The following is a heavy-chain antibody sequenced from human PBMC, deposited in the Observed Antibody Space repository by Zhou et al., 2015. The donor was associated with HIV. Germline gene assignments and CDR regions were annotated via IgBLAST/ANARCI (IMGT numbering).Heavy chain of an antibody. CDR2: IIPIFGTA. D-gene: IGHD4-11*01. CDR3: ARAVFSPTLPTEDWFDP. CDR1: GGTFSSYA. Sequence: QVQLVQSGAEVKKPGSSVKVSCKASGGTFSSYAISWVRQAPGQGLEWMGGIIPIFGTANYAQKFQGRVTITADKSTXTAYMELSSLRSEDTAVYYCARAVFSPTLPTEDWFDPWGQGTLVTVSS. V-gene: IGHV1-69*06. J-gene: IGHJ5*02.